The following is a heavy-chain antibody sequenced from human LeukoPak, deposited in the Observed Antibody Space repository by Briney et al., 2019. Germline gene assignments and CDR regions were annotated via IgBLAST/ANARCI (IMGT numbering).Heavy chain of an antibody. J-gene: IGHJ6*04. Sequence: GGSLRLSCEASGFTFSSRGMHWVRQAPGKGLEWVAFIRYDGNNKYYADSVKGRFTISRDNSKNTLYLQMNSLRAEDTAVYYCAELGITMIGGVWGKGTTVTISS. V-gene: IGHV3-30*02. CDR1: GFTFSSRG. CDR3: AELGITMIGGV. D-gene: IGHD3-10*02. CDR2: IRYDGNNK.